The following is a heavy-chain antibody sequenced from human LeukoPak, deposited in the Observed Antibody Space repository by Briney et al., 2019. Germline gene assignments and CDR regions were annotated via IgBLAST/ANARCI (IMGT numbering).Heavy chain of an antibody. CDR3: ARGLSGYDYYYYYYYMDV. V-gene: IGHV1-8*01. J-gene: IGHJ6*03. CDR1: GYTFTSYD. Sequence: ASVKVSCKASGYTFTSYDINWVRQAAGQGLEWMGWMNPNSGNTGYAQKFQGRVTMTRNTSISTAYMELSSLRSEDTAVYYCARGLSGYDYYYYYYYMDVWGKGTTVTVSS. D-gene: IGHD5-12*01. CDR2: MNPNSGNT.